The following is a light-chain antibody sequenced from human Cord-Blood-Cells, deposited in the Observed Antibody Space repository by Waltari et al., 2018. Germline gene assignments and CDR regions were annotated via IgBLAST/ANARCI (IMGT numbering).Light chain of an antibody. CDR3: CSYAGSSTLV. Sequence: QSALTQPASVSGSPGQSITISCTGTSIDGGRYNLVSWYQQHPGKAPKRMIYEGSKRPSGVSNRFSGSKSGNTASLTISGLQAEDEADYYCCSYAGSSTLVFGGGTKLTVL. CDR2: EGS. CDR1: SIDGGRYNL. V-gene: IGLV2-23*01. J-gene: IGLJ3*02.